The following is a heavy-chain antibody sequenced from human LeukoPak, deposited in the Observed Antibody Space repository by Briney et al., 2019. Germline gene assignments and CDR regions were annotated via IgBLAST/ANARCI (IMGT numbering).Heavy chain of an antibody. J-gene: IGHJ6*02. Sequence: GASVKVSCKTSGYTFPSFGITWIRQVPGQGLEWMGWITAYNGNTNYAQKFQDRVSMTTDSSTTTAYMELRGLRSDNTAVYYCARYGLGYCTNGVCYALRLFGMDVWGQGATVTVSS. CDR3: ARYGLGYCTNGVCYALRLFGMDV. CDR1: GYTFPSFG. D-gene: IGHD2-8*01. CDR2: ITAYNGNT. V-gene: IGHV1-18*01.